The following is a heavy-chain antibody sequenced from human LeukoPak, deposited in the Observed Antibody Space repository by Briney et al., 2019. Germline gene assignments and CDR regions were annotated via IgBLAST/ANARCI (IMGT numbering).Heavy chain of an antibody. CDR3: AKDIRVYYDSSGYLMPFDY. Sequence: GGSLRLSCAASGFTFSDYYMSWIRQAPGKGLEWVSYISSSGSTIYYADSVKGRFTISRDNSKNTLYLQMNSLRAEDTAVYYCAKDIRVYYDSSGYLMPFDYWGQGTLVTVSS. D-gene: IGHD3-22*01. CDR1: GFTFSDYY. CDR2: ISSSGSTI. V-gene: IGHV3-11*01. J-gene: IGHJ4*02.